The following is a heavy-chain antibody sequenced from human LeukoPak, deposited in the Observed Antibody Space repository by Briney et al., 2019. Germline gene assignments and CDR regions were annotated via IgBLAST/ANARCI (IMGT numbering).Heavy chain of an antibody. J-gene: IGHJ3*02. CDR3: AREGYCSGGSCLIPHDAFDI. Sequence: ASVKVSCKSSGYTFTDYYVRWVRQAPGQGLEWMGWINPKSGGTSSAQKFQGRVTMTRDTSINTAYMELSSLTSDDTAVYYCAREGYCSGGSCLIPHDAFDIWGQGTMVTVSS. CDR2: INPKSGGT. D-gene: IGHD2-15*01. V-gene: IGHV1-2*02. CDR1: GYTFTDYY.